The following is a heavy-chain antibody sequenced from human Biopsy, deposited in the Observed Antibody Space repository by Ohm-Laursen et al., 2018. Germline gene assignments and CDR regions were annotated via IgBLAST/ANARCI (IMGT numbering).Heavy chain of an antibody. CDR1: GFSFTGYY. D-gene: IGHD6-19*01. Sequence: ATAKISCKASGFSFTGYYIHWVRQAPGQGLEWMGWISPKSGDTNYAHKFQGNITMTRDTSMSTAYMEMSRLRCDDTAVYYCALQSVAQMKNFDYWGQGTLVTVSP. CDR3: ALQSVAQMKNFDY. CDR2: ISPKSGDT. J-gene: IGHJ4*02. V-gene: IGHV1-2*02.